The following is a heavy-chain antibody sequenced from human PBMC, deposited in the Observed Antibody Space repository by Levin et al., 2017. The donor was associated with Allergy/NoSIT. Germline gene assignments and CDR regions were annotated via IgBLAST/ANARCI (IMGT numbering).Heavy chain of an antibody. J-gene: IGHJ4*02. CDR1: GGSVSTDVYS. D-gene: IGHD6-13*01. CDR2: ISYSGST. Sequence: SQTLSLTCTVSGGSVSTDVYSWSWIRQSPGKELEWIGYISYSGSTKYNPSLKSRVTISVDTSKNKFSLKLSSVTAADTAGYYCARDRGIAALGVWGQGTLVTVSS. CDR3: ARDRGIAALGV. V-gene: IGHV4-61*08.